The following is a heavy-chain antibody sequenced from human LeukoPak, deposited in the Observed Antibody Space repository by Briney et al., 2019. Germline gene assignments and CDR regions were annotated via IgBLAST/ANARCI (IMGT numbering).Heavy chain of an antibody. V-gene: IGHV1-2*02. CDR3: AEEGFDAFDL. J-gene: IGHJ3*01. CDR2: INPNSGGT. CDR1: GYTFTGYY. Sequence: ASVKVSCKASGYTFTGYYMHWVRQAPGQGLEWMGWINPNSGGTNYAQKFQGRVTLACDKSTSTAYMELSGLTSDDTAVFFCAEEGFDAFDLWGQGTMVTVSS.